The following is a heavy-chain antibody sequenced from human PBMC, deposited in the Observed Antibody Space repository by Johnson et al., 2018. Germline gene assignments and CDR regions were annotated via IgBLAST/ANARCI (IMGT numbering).Heavy chain of an antibody. Sequence: QVQLVQSGGGVVQPGRSLRLSCAASGFTFSSSGMHWVRQAPGKGLEWVALMSYDGINKYYADSVKGRFTISSDNSKNTLFLQMNSLRAEDTAVYYCARDPNYGGSPGAFDIWGQGTMVTVS. V-gene: IGHV3-30*03. CDR1: GFTFSSSG. D-gene: IGHD4-23*01. J-gene: IGHJ3*02. CDR3: ARDPNYGGSPGAFDI. CDR2: MSYDGINK.